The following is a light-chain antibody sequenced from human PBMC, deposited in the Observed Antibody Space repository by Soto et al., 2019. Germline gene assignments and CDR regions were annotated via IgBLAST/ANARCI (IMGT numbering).Light chain of an antibody. CDR1: QSVSSN. V-gene: IGKV3-15*01. Sequence: EIVMTQSPATLSVSPGERATLSCRASQSVSSNLAWYHQEPGQPPSLLIYGASTRATGIPARFSGSGSGTDFTLTISSLQAEDVAVYYCQQYNNWPRTFGQGTKVEIK. J-gene: IGKJ1*01. CDR2: GAS. CDR3: QQYNNWPRT.